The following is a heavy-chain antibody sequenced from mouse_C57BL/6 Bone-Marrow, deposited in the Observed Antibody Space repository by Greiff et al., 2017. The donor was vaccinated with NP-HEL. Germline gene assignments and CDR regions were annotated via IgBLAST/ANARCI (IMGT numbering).Heavy chain of an antibody. V-gene: IGHV1-53*01. D-gene: IGHD1-1*01. CDR1: GYTFTSYW. J-gene: IGHJ1*03. CDR2: INPSNGGT. Sequence: QVQLQQPGTELVKPGASVKLSCKASGYTFTSYWMHWVKQRPGQGLEWIGNINPSNGGTNYNEKFKSKATLTVDKSSSTAYMQLSSLTSEDSAVYYCASLYYYGSTLYWYFDVWGTGTTVTVSS. CDR3: ASLYYYGSTLYWYFDV.